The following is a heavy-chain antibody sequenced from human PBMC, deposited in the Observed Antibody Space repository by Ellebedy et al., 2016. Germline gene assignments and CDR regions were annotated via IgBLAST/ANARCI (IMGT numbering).Heavy chain of an antibody. Sequence: GGSLRLSXAASAFTFSSYAMTWVRQAPGKGLEWVSFISGDGTGTYYADSVKGRFTISRDNSKNTLYLQMNSLRAEDTAVYYCARRYPYGDHRYYFDYWGQGTLVTVSS. J-gene: IGHJ4*02. CDR2: ISGDGTGT. V-gene: IGHV3-23*01. CDR3: ARRYPYGDHRYYFDY. D-gene: IGHD4-17*01. CDR1: AFTFSSYA.